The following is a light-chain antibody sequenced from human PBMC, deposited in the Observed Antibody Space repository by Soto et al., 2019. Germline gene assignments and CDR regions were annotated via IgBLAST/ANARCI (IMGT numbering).Light chain of an antibody. V-gene: IGLV2-8*01. CDR2: EVS. Sequence: QSVLTQPPSASESPGQSVTISCTGTSSDVGGYNYVSWYQQHPGKAPKLMIYEVSKRPSGVPDRLSGSKSGNTASLTVSGLQAEDEADYYCSSYAGSNNFVFGSGTKVTVL. J-gene: IGLJ1*01. CDR1: SSDVGGYNY. CDR3: SSYAGSNNFV.